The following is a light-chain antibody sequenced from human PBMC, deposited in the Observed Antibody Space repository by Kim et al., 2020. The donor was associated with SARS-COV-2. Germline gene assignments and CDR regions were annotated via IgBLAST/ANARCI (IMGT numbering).Light chain of an antibody. J-gene: IGLJ3*02. V-gene: IGLV1-44*01. CDR2: NDN. CDR3: ATWDVTLNGWV. Sequence: GQGVTISCSGSSSNVGRHVVNWYQQLPGTAPKVFIYNDNQRPSGVPDRFSGSRSGTSASLAISGLQSEDEADYYCATWDVTLNGWVFGGGTQLTVL. CDR1: SSNVGRHV.